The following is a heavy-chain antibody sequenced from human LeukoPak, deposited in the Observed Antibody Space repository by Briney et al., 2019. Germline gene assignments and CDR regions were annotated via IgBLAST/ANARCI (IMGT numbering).Heavy chain of an antibody. CDR1: GFSFSSNW. Sequence: PGGSLRLSCAASGFSFSSNWMHWVRQAPGKGLVWVSRVNSDGSGTSYADSVKGRFTISRDDAKNTLYLQMNSLRAEDTAVYYCATSLGPLTDYWGQGTLVTVSS. D-gene: IGHD7-27*01. V-gene: IGHV3-74*01. J-gene: IGHJ4*02. CDR2: VNSDGSGT. CDR3: ATSLGPLTDY.